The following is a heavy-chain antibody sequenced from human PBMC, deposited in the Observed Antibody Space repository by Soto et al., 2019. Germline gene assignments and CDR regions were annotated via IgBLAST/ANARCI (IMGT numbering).Heavy chain of an antibody. D-gene: IGHD2-15*01. CDR3: ARGGPLNYCSGGSCYADWYYYYGMDV. CDR2: ISSSSSYI. V-gene: IGHV3-21*01. CDR1: GFTFSSYS. Sequence: GGSLRLSCAASGFTFSSYSMNWVRQAPGKGLEWVSSISSSSSYIYYADSVKGRFTISRDNAKNSLYLQMNSLRAEDTAVYYCARGGPLNYCSGGSCYADWYYYYGMDVWGQGTTVTVSS. J-gene: IGHJ6*02.